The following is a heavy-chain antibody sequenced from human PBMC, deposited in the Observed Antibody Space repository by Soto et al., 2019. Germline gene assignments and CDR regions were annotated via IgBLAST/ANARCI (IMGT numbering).Heavy chain of an antibody. CDR1: GGTIRSPDW. CDR2: IFQSGST. V-gene: IGHV4-4*02. Sequence: SETLSLTCGASGGTIRSPDWWTWVRQPPGKGLEWIGEIFQSGSTNYTPSLESRVTISVDKSKNQFSLTLTSVTAADTAVYFCARGRGRYSSGWSWFDPWGQGILVTVSS. CDR3: ARGRGRYSSGWSWFDP. D-gene: IGHD6-19*01. J-gene: IGHJ5*02.